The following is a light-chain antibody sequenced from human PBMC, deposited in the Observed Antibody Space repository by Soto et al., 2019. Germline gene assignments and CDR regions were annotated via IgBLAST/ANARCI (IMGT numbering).Light chain of an antibody. CDR3: HQSHTFPFT. V-gene: IGKV3-15*01. J-gene: IGKJ3*01. CDR2: GAS. CDR1: QSVSSN. Sequence: EIVMTQSPATLSVSPGERATLSCRASQSVSSNLAWYQQKPGQAPRLLIYGASTRATGIPARFSGSGSGTEFTLTISSLQSEDFAAYYCHQSHTFPFTFGPGTKVEIK.